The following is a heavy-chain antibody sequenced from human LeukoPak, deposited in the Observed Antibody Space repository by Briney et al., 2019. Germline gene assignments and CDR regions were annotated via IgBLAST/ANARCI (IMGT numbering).Heavy chain of an antibody. J-gene: IGHJ4*02. CDR1: GIAFSSYG. V-gene: IGHV3-23*01. Sequence: GGSLRLSCAAPGIAFSSYGMSWVRQAPGKGLEWVSSISSTGGTTYYADSVKGRFTISRDNAKNSLYLQMNSLRVEDTAFYYCARDSVVGVATWDYWGQGTLVTVSS. D-gene: IGHD2-15*01. CDR2: ISSTGGTT. CDR3: ARDSVVGVATWDY.